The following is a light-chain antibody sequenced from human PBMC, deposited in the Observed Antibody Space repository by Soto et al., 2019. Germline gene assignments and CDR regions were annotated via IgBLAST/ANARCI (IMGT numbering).Light chain of an antibody. J-gene: IGLJ1*01. CDR2: EAS. CDR1: STDFVSYNR. Sequence: QSVLTQPPSVSGSPGQSVTISCTGTSTDFVSYNRVSWYQQPPGTAPKLIIYEASNRPSGVPGRFSGSKSGNTASLTISGLQAEDESDYYCGSYSSTDTPLVFGTGTKVTVL. V-gene: IGLV2-18*02. CDR3: GSYSSTDTPLV.